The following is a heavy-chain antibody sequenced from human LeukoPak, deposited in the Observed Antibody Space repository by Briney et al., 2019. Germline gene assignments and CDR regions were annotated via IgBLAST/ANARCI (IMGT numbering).Heavy chain of an antibody. Sequence: ASVKVSCKASAHTFTNYYIHWVRQAPGQGLEWMGIINPSGDSTSYARKFQGRVTMTRDTSTSTVYMELSSLRSEDTAVYYCARRGGHGGSFDYWGQGTLVTVSS. D-gene: IGHD4-23*01. J-gene: IGHJ4*02. V-gene: IGHV1-46*01. CDR3: ARRGGHGGSFDY. CDR2: INPSGDST. CDR1: AHTFTNYY.